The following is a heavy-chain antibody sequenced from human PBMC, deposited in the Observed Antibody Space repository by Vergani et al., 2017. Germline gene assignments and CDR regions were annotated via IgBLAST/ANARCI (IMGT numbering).Heavy chain of an antibody. CDR2: IRPYTGHT. V-gene: IGHV1-18*01. D-gene: IGHD2-2*01. CDR3: ARVDPSSSEVTPTAFDV. J-gene: IGHJ3*01. Sequence: QVQLVQSGAELKKPGASVSVSCKGSSHTFQTYGISWVRQAPGKGLEWMAWIRPYTGHTIYAQKFQDRVTMTADTSTNTAYMELRSLSSDDTAVYFCARVDPSSSEVTPTAFDVWGQGTMVTVSS. CDR1: SHTFQTYG.